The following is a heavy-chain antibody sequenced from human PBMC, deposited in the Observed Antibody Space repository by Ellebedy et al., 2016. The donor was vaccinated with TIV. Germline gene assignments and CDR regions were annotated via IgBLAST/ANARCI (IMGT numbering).Heavy chain of an antibody. D-gene: IGHD3-10*02. Sequence: GESLKISCAASKFTVSYNYMNWVRQAPGKGPEWVSGIYTYDSTYYADSVKGRFTISRDNSKNTLYLQMNSLRTEDTAVYYCARASFYDVDLSGWYFDLWGRGTLVTVSS. V-gene: IGHV3-66*01. CDR2: IYTYDST. J-gene: IGHJ2*01. CDR1: KFTVSYNY. CDR3: ARASFYDVDLSGWYFDL.